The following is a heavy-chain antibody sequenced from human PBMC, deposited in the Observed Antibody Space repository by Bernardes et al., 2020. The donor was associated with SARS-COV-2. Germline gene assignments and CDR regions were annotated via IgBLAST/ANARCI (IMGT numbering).Heavy chain of an antibody. Sequence: ETLSLTCTVSGASIGRYYWSWIRQPPGKGLEWIGYIYYTGSTNYNPSLKSRVTMSIGTSKTQFSLKLSSVTAADTAVYYCARHPPREWAVLGEFDYWGQGTLVTVSP. J-gene: IGHJ4*02. V-gene: IGHV4-59*08. CDR3: ARHPPREWAVLGEFDY. CDR1: GASIGRYY. D-gene: IGHD1-26*01. CDR2: IYYTGST.